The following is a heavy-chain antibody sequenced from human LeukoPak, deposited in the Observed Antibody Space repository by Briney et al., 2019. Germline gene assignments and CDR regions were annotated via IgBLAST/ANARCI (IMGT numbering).Heavy chain of an antibody. CDR2: ISSSSSTI. D-gene: IGHD2-2*01. CDR1: GFTFSSYS. V-gene: IGHV3-48*01. Sequence: GGSLRLSCAASGFTFSSYSMNWVCQAPGKGLEWVSYISSSSSTIYYADSVKGRFTISRDNAKNSLYLQMNSLRAEDTAVYYCARDTGSTSSYGSNYGGQGTLVTVSS. J-gene: IGHJ4*02. CDR3: ARDTGSTSSYGSNY.